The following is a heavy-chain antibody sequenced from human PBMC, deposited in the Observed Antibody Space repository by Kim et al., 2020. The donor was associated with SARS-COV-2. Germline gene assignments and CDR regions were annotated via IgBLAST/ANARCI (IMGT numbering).Heavy chain of an antibody. J-gene: IGHJ6*02. CDR2: VIPLFGTT. V-gene: IGHV1-69*13. CDR3: VSKVDV. Sequence: SVKVSCKAPRGTFTSYAFSWVRQAPGQGLEWMGGVIPLFGTTNYAQRFQGRLTIFAYASTSTAYMELSSLRSEDTAMYYCVSKVDVWGQGTTVTVSS. CDR1: RGTFTSYA.